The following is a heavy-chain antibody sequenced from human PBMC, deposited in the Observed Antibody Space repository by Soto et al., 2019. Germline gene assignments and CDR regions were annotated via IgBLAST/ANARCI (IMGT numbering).Heavy chain of an antibody. V-gene: IGHV3-23*01. CDR3: VREYGDYAVINFDY. CDR1: GVTFSSYA. D-gene: IGHD4-17*01. CDR2: VSKSGLDT. Sequence: GGSLRLSCVASGVTFSSYAMSWVRQAPGKGLEWVSAVSKSGLDTNYADFVKGRFTISRDNSKNTLYLQMNSLRVEGTAIYYCVREYGDYAVINFDYWGQGTLVTVSS. J-gene: IGHJ4*02.